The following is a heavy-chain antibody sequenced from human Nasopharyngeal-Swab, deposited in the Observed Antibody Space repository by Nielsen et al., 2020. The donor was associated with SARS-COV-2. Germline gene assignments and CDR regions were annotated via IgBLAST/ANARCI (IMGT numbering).Heavy chain of an antibody. CDR2: TSSSSYI. J-gene: IGHJ3*02. CDR3: ARDPYSSNAFDI. Sequence: VRRAPGKGLEWVSSTSSSSYIYYADSVKGRFTISRDNAKNSLYLQMNSLRAEDTAVYYCARDPYSSNAFDIWGQGTMVTVSS. D-gene: IGHD6-13*01. V-gene: IGHV3-69-1*01.